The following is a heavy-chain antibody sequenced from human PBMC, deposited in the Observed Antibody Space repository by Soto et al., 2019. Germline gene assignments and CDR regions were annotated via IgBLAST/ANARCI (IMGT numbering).Heavy chain of an antibody. J-gene: IGHJ4*02. D-gene: IGHD4-17*01. CDR3: AKDPNGDYVGAFDS. Sequence: EVQLLESGGGLVQPGGSLRLSCAASGNTFNIDAMTWVRQAPGKGLEWVTSISASGAITYYTDSVKGRLTVSRGNSKNTPYLQMNSLRADDTALYYCAKDPNGDYVGAFDSWGQGTLVTVSS. CDR1: GNTFNIDA. CDR2: ISASGAIT. V-gene: IGHV3-23*01.